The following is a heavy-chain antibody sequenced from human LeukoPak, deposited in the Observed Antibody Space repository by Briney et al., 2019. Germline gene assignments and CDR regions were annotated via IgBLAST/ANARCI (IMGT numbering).Heavy chain of an antibody. CDR1: GGSFSGYY. D-gene: IGHD2-21*02. V-gene: IGHV3-48*02. CDR2: ISSSSSTI. J-gene: IGHJ6*02. CDR3: GMATVSPDYYYYYGMDV. Sequence: ETLSLTCAVYGGSFSGYYWNWVRQAPGKGLEWVSYISSSSSTIYYADSVKGRFTISRDNAKNSLYLQMNSLRDEDTAVYYCGMATVSPDYYYYYGMDVWGQGTTVTVSS.